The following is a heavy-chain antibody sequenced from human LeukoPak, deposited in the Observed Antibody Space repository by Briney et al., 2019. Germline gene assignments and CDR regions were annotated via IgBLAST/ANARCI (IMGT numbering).Heavy chain of an antibody. CDR3: ARDHDNYYDSSGADFDY. J-gene: IGHJ4*02. Sequence: GGSLRLSCAASGFTFSSYEMNWVRQAPGKGLEWISYISGSGSTIYYAESVKGRFTISRDNAKNSLYLQMNSLRAEDTAVYYCARDHDNYYDSSGADFDYWGQGTLVTVSS. CDR1: GFTFSSYE. D-gene: IGHD3-22*01. V-gene: IGHV3-48*03. CDR2: ISGSGSTI.